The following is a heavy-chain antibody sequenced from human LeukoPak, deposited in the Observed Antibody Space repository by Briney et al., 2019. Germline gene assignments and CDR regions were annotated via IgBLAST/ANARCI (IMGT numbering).Heavy chain of an antibody. CDR3: ARLWGLQEFYY. V-gene: IGHV4-39*01. Sequence: AETLSLTCTTSGGSISSSSYYWGGIRQPPAQGLEWIGSIYYRGSTYYKPSLKSRLTISLDTSKNQLSLKVRSLTAVDTSVYYCARLWGLQEFYYWCQGTLVTVSS. J-gene: IGHJ4*02. CDR1: GGSISSSSYY. CDR2: IYYRGST. D-gene: IGHD3-16*01.